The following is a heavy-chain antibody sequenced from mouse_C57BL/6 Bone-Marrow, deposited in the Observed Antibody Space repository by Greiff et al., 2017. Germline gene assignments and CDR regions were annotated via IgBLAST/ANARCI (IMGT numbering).Heavy chain of an antibody. CDR2: ISSGGSYT. CDR1: GFTFSSYG. J-gene: IGHJ3*01. V-gene: IGHV5-6*01. D-gene: IGHD1-1*01. CDR3: ARSPYYYGSSPAY. Sequence: EVQLQQSGGDLVKPGGSLKLSCAASGFTFSSYGMSWVRQTPDKRLEWVATISSGGSYTYYPDSVKGRFTISRDNAKNTLYLQMSSLKSEDTAMDYCARSPYYYGSSPAYWGQGTLVTVSA.